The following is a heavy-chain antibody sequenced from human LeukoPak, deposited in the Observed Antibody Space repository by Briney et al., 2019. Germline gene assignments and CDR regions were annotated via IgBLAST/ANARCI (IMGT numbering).Heavy chain of an antibody. V-gene: IGHV1-18*01. Sequence: ASVKVSCTASGYTFTSYAMHWVRQAPGQRLEWMGWISAYNGNTNYAQKLQGRVTMTTDTSTSTAYMELRSLRSDDTAVYYCARDGAAAGTSDYWGQGTLVTVSS. CDR1: GYTFTSYA. J-gene: IGHJ4*02. D-gene: IGHD6-13*01. CDR3: ARDGAAAGTSDY. CDR2: ISAYNGNT.